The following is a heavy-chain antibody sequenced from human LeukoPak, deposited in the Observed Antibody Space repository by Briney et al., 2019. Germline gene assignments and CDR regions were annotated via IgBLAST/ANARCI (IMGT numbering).Heavy chain of an antibody. CDR3: AKAPRRGYYYYGMDV. J-gene: IGHJ6*02. Sequence: GGSLRLSCAASGFTFSSYGMHWVRQAPGKGLEWVAVISYDGSNKYYADSVKGRFTISRDNSKNTLYLQMNRLRAEDTAVYYCAKAPRRGYYYYGMDVWGQGTTVTVSS. CDR1: GFTFSSYG. V-gene: IGHV3-30*18. CDR2: ISYDGSNK.